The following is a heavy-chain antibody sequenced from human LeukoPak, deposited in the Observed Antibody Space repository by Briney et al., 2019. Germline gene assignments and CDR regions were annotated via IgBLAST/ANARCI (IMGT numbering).Heavy chain of an antibody. V-gene: IGHV3-53*05. CDR2: IYSGGST. D-gene: IGHD4-23*01. CDR3: ARGHYGGNSYYYYYMDV. Sequence: GGSLRLSCAASGFTVSSNYMSWVRQAPGKGLEWVSVIYSGGSTYYADSVKGRFAISRDNSKNTLYLQMNSLRAEDTAVYYCARGHYGGNSYYYYYMDVWGKGTTVTVSS. CDR1: GFTVSSNY. J-gene: IGHJ6*03.